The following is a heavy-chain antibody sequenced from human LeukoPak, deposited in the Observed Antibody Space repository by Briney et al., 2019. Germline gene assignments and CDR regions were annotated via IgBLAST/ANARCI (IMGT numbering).Heavy chain of an antibody. Sequence: SETLSLTCTVSGGSISSYYWSWIRQPPGKGLEWIGYIYNSGITNYNPSLKSRVTTSVDTSKNQFSLKLSSVTAADTAVYYCASGGGLKGLDYWGQGTLVTVSS. J-gene: IGHJ4*02. D-gene: IGHD2-15*01. CDR2: IYNSGIT. V-gene: IGHV4-59*08. CDR3: ASGGGLKGLDY. CDR1: GGSISSYY.